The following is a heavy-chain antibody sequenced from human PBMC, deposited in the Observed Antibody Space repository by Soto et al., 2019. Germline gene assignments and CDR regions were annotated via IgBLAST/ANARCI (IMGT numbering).Heavy chain of an antibody. Sequence: GGSLRLSCAASGFTFSSYAMSWVRQAPGKGLEWVSAISGSGGSTYYADSVKGRFTISRDNSKNTLYLQMNSLRAEDTAVYYCAKGRDWYYYDSSGYYINWFDPWGQGTLVTVSS. CDR1: GFTFSSYA. CDR2: ISGSGGST. V-gene: IGHV3-23*01. D-gene: IGHD3-22*01. CDR3: AKGRDWYYYDSSGYYINWFDP. J-gene: IGHJ5*02.